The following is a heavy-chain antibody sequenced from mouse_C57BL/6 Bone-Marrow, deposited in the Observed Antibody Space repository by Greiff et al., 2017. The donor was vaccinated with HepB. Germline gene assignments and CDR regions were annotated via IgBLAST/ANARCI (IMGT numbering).Heavy chain of an antibody. CDR2: INPGSGGT. CDR3: ARKLVLWYFDV. J-gene: IGHJ1*03. V-gene: IGHV1-54*01. CDR1: GYAFTNYL. Sequence: QVQLQQSGAELVRPGTSVKVSCKASGYAFTNYLIEWVKQRPGQGLEWIGVINPGSGGTNYNEKFKGKATLTADKASSTAYMQLSSLTSEDSAVYSWARKLVLWYFDVWGTGTTVTVSA. D-gene: IGHD5-1*01.